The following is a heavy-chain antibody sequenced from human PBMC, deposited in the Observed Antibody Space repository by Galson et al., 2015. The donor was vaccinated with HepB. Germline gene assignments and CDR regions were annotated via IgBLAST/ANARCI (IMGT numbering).Heavy chain of an antibody. CDR3: AKGGFQFYFDY. CDR1: GFTFSNYA. Sequence: SLRLSCAASGFTFSNYAMTWVRQAPGKGLEWVSAISGSGTSTHYAESVKGRFTISRDNSKNTLYLQMNSLRAEDTAVYYCAKGGFQFYFDYWGQGTLVTVSS. CDR2: ISGSGTST. V-gene: IGHV3-23*01. J-gene: IGHJ4*02. D-gene: IGHD3-10*01.